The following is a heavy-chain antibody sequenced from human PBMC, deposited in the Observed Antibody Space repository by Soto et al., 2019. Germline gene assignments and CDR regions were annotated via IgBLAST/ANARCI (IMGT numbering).Heavy chain of an antibody. CDR1: GGTFSSYT. V-gene: IGHV1-69*02. J-gene: IGHJ6*02. Sequence: QVQLVQSGAEVKKPGSSVKVSCKASGGTFSSYTISWVRQAPGQGLEWLGRIITILDITNYAQKFQGRVTIPEDNSASTAYMELSSLRSEDTAVYYCARGNVEMATLCGYYDMDVWCQGTTVTVTS. D-gene: IGHD5-12*01. CDR3: ARGNVEMATLCGYYDMDV. CDR2: IITILDIT.